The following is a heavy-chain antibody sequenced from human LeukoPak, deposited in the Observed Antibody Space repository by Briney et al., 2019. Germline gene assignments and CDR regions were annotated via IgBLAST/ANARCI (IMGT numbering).Heavy chain of an antibody. D-gene: IGHD3-3*01. CDR2: IYPDDSDT. V-gene: IGHV5-51*01. CDR3: ARHEVGGDSSSGCEYYYYMDV. CDR1: GYPFTNYW. Sequence: GESLKISCKASGYPFTNYWIGWVRQMPGKGLEWMGIIYPDDSDTKYSPSFQGHVTISVDESISTAYLQWSSLKASGTAIYYCARHEVGGDSSSGCEYYYYMDVWGKGTAVTVFS. J-gene: IGHJ6*03.